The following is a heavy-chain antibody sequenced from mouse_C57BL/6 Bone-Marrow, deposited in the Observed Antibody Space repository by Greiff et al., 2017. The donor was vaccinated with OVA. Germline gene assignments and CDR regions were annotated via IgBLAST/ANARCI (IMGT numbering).Heavy chain of an antibody. D-gene: IGHD1-1*01. Sequence: EVHLVESGGGLVQPGGSMKLSCVASGFTFSNYWMNWVRQSPEKGLEWVAQIRLKSDNYATHYAESVKGRFTISRDDSKSSVYLQMNNLRAEDTGIYYCTGGRSSYGDYYAMDYWGQGTSVTVSS. CDR1: GFTFSNYW. V-gene: IGHV6-3*01. J-gene: IGHJ4*01. CDR2: IRLKSDNYAT. CDR3: TGGRSSYGDYYAMDY.